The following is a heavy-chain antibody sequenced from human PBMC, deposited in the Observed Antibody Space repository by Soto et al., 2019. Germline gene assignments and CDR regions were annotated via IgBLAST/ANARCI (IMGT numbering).Heavy chain of an antibody. V-gene: IGHV4-4*02. J-gene: IGHJ6*02. CDR1: GDSITNYKL. CDR2: IYDSGNT. Sequence: SLSPTYGLYGDSITNYKLWTWVRQTPGKGWEWIGEIYDSGNTRCNPSLKSRVTISKDTSKNELSLKLVSVVVADTAVYYCATCQLGEYYYAMDIWGQGTTVTVSS. CDR3: ATCQLGEYYYAMDI. D-gene: IGHD7-27*01.